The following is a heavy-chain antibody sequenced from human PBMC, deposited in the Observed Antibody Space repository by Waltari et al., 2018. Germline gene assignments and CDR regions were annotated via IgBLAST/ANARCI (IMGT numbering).Heavy chain of an antibody. V-gene: IGHV5-51*01. CDR1: GYSFTSYW. Sequence: EVQLVQSGAEVKKPGESLKISCKGSGYSFTSYWIGWVRQMPGKGLEGMGIIYPGDSDTSYSPSFQGQVTISADKSISTAYLQWSSLKASDTAMYYCARRGSSSGYYYLFDYWGQGTLVTVSS. D-gene: IGHD3-22*01. CDR3: ARRGSSSGYYYLFDY. J-gene: IGHJ4*02. CDR2: IYPGDSDT.